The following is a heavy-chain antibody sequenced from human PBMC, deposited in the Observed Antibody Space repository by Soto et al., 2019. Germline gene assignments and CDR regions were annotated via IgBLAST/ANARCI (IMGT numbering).Heavy chain of an antibody. V-gene: IGHV3-23*01. CDR3: AKEVYSSGWYGGWFDP. J-gene: IGHJ5*02. D-gene: IGHD6-19*01. CDR1: GFTFSSYA. Sequence: EVQLLESGGGLGQPGGSLRLSCAASGFTFSSYAMSWVRQAPGKGLEWVSAISDSGGSTYYADSVKGRFTISRDNSKNTLYLHMNSLRAEDTAVYYCAKEVYSSGWYGGWFDPWGQGTLVTVSS. CDR2: ISDSGGST.